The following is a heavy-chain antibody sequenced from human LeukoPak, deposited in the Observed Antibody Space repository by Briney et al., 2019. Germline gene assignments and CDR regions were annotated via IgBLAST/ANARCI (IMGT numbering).Heavy chain of an antibody. V-gene: IGHV1-18*01. CDR3: ARDAGQQLNYFDY. CDR2: ISAYNGNT. Sequence: ASVKVSCKASGYTFTSYGISWVRQAPGQGLEWMGWISAYNGNTNYAQKLQGRVTMNTDTSTSTAYMELESLRSDDTAVYYCARDAGQQLNYFDYWGQGTLVTVSS. J-gene: IGHJ4*02. D-gene: IGHD6-13*01. CDR1: GYTFTSYG.